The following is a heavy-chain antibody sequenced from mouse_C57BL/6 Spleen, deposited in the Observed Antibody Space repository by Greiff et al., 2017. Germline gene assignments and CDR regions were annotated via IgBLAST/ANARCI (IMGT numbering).Heavy chain of an antibody. Sequence: QVQLQQSGAELARPGASVKMSCKASGYTFTSYTMHWVKQRPGQGLEWIGYINPSSGYTKYNQKFKDKATLTADKSSSTAYMQLSSLTSEDSAVYYCATDSYWYFDVWGTGTTVTVSS. V-gene: IGHV1-4*01. J-gene: IGHJ1*03. CDR1: GYTFTSYT. CDR2: INPSSGYT. CDR3: ATDSYWYFDV.